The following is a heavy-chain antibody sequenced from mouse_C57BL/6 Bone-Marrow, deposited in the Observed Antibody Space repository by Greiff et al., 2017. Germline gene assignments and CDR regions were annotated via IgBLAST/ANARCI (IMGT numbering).Heavy chain of an antibody. CDR1: GYTFTSYW. V-gene: IGHV1-7*01. CDR3: ARRVYGAGFAY. D-gene: IGHD1-1*02. Sequence: QVQLKESGAELAKPGASVKLSCKASGYTFTSYWMHWVKQRPGQGLEWIGYINPSSGYTKYNQKFKDKATLTADKSSSTAYMQLSSLTYEDSAVYFCARRVYGAGFAYWGQGTLVTVSA. CDR2: INPSSGYT. J-gene: IGHJ3*01.